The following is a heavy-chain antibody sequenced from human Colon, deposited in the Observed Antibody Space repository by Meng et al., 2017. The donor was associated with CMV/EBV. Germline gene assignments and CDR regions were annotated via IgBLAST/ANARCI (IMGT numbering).Heavy chain of an antibody. J-gene: IGHJ6*02. CDR2: IYYGENT. V-gene: IGHV4-39*07. CDR1: GGSFSSSSYY. CDR3: ASLTSITAGGDYYYGMDV. D-gene: IGHD2-8*02. Sequence: SETLSLTCTVSGGSFSSSSYYWGWIRQPPGKGLEWIGSIYYGENTYSNPSLKSRVTVSVDTSKNQFSLKVNSVTAADTAVYYCASLTSITAGGDYYYGMDVWGQGTTVTVSS.